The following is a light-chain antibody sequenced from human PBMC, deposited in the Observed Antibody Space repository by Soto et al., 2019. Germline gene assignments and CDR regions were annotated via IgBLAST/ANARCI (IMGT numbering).Light chain of an antibody. CDR3: LQRYSTPFT. CDR1: QSISSY. Sequence: DIQMTQSPSSLSAFVGDRVTITCRASQSISSYLNWYQQKPGEAPKLLIYAASSLQSGVPSRFSGSGSGTDFTLTISSLQPEDFATYYCLQRYSTPFTFGPGTKVDIK. J-gene: IGKJ3*01. CDR2: AAS. V-gene: IGKV1-39*01.